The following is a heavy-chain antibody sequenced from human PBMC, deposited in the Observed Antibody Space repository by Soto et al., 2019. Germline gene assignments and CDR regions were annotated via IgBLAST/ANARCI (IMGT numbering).Heavy chain of an antibody. CDR2: INPDNGGK. D-gene: IGHD2-15*01. J-gene: IGHJ2*01. V-gene: IGHV1-18*01. Sequence: QVQLVQSGAEVKKPGASVKVSCRASGYTFTHYGSTWERQAPGQGLEWLDWINPDNGGKHTVQRLHDILTCTTDRSITRASMELRSLIDDDTAVYYCAKDLDDGGRYWYFKLSGRGTLVTVTS. CDR3: AKDLDDGGRYWYFKL. CDR1: GYTFTHYG.